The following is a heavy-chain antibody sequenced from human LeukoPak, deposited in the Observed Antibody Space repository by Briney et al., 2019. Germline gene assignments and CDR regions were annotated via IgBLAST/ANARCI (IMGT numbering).Heavy chain of an antibody. CDR2: IIPIVGIT. Sequence: SVNVSCEASGGTFSNYAISWVRQAPGQGLEWMGRIIPIVGITNYEQKVRGRVTISADQFTSTDYMELSSLRSEDTDVYYCTGPHTYYYDNTGLLFAFHIWGQGTMVTVSS. V-gene: IGHV1-69*04. CDR3: TGPHTYYYDNTGLLFAFHI. J-gene: IGHJ3*02. D-gene: IGHD3-22*01. CDR1: GGTFSNYA.